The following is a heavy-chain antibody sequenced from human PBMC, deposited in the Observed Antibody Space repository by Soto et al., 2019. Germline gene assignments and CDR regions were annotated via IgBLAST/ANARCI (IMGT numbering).Heavy chain of an antibody. CDR2: ISAYNGNT. J-gene: IGHJ5*02. CDR3: ARGESITARPRLHWFDP. V-gene: IGHV1-18*04. CDR1: GYTFTSYG. Sequence: QVQLVKSGAEVKKPGASVKVSCKASGYTFTSYGISWVRQAPGQGLEWMGWISAYNGNTNYAQKLQGRVTMTTDTSTSTAYMELRSRRSDDTVVYYCARGESITARPRLHWFDPWGQGTLVTVSS. D-gene: IGHD6-6*01.